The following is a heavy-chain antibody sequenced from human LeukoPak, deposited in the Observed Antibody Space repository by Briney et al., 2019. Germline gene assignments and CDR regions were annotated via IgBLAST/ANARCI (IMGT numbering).Heavy chain of an antibody. D-gene: IGHD1-26*01. Sequence: GASVKVSCKASGYTFTSYGISWVRQAPGQGLEWMGWISAYNGNTNYAQKLQGRLTMTTDTSTSTAYMELRSLRSDDTAVHYCARDQPRGSYYGYYYYYGMDVWGQGTTVTVSS. CDR1: GYTFTSYG. CDR2: ISAYNGNT. V-gene: IGHV1-18*01. CDR3: ARDQPRGSYYGYYYYYGMDV. J-gene: IGHJ6*02.